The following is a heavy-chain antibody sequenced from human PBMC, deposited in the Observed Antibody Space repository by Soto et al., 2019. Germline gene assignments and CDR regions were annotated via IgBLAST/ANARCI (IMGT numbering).Heavy chain of an antibody. CDR3: VREGRGSFDF. V-gene: IGHV3-23*01. CDR2: IGGRGNSA. D-gene: IGHD5-12*01. J-gene: IGHJ3*01. CDR1: GFTFSSYS. Sequence: GGSLRLSCAASGFTFSSYSMNWVRQAPGKGLEWVSVIGGRGNSAYYADSVQGRFTISRDNSKNTLSLQMSSLTADDTAIYYCVREGRGSFDFWGRGTMVTVSS.